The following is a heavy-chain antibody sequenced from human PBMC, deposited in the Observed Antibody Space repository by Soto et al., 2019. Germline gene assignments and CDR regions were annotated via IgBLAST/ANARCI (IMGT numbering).Heavy chain of an antibody. CDR3: ARDRGAVAGAGDFDY. J-gene: IGHJ4*02. V-gene: IGHV1-18*01. Sequence: VASVKVSCKASGYTFTSYGISWVRQAPGQGLEWMGWISAYNGNTNYAQKLQGRVTMTTDTSTSTAYMELRSLRSDDTAVYYCARDRGAVAGAGDFDYWGQGTLVTVSS. D-gene: IGHD6-19*01. CDR2: ISAYNGNT. CDR1: GYTFTSYG.